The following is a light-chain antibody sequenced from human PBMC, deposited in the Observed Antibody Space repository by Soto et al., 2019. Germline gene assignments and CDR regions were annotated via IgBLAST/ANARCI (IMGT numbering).Light chain of an antibody. CDR2: KAS. Sequence: DIQMTQSPSTLSASVGDRVTITCRASQSISSWFAWYQQKPGKAPKLLIYKASSLERGVPSRFSGSGSGTEFTLTFSSLQPDDFATYYCQQYNSYRLTFGGGTKVEIK. CDR3: QQYNSYRLT. V-gene: IGKV1-5*03. J-gene: IGKJ4*02. CDR1: QSISSW.